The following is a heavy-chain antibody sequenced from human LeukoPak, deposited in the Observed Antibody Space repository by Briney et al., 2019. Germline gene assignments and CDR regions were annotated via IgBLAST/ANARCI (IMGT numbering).Heavy chain of an antibody. CDR1: GDTLTELS. V-gene: IGHV1-24*01. D-gene: IGHD2-15*01. Sequence: GASVKVSCKVAGDTLTELSIHWVRQAPGKGLEWMGAFDPEDVGETIYALKFQGRVTMTEDTSTDTSYMELSSLIFDDTAVYYCAHSAGLNAFDIWGQGTLVTVSS. J-gene: IGHJ3*02. CDR3: AHSAGLNAFDI. CDR2: FDPEDVGET.